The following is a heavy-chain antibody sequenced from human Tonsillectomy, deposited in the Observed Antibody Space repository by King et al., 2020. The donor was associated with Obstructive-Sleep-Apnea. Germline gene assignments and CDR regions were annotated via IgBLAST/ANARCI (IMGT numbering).Heavy chain of an antibody. J-gene: IGHJ5*02. Sequence: VQLVESGGALVKPGGSLRLSCAASGFTFSYYYMSWIRQSSGKGLVWGSYISSSSSDTNYADSVKVRFTISRDNAKNSLYLQMNSLRAEDTAVYYCARDGSGYDSYNWFDPWGQGTLVTVSS. CDR2: ISSSSSDT. D-gene: IGHD5-12*01. CDR1: GFTFSYYY. CDR3: ARDGSGYDSYNWFDP. V-gene: IGHV3-11*05.